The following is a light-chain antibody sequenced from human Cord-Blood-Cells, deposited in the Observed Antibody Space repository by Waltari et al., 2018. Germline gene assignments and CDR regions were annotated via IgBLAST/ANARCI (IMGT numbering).Light chain of an antibody. CDR1: SSDVGSYNL. CDR2: EGS. V-gene: IGLV2-23*01. Sequence: QSALTQPASVSGSPGQSITISCTGTSSDVGSYNLVSWYQQHPGKAPKLMIYEGSTRPSGVSNRFSGSNSGNTASLTISGLQAEDEADYYCCSYAGSSTVFGGGTKLTVL. CDR3: CSYAGSSTV. J-gene: IGLJ3*02.